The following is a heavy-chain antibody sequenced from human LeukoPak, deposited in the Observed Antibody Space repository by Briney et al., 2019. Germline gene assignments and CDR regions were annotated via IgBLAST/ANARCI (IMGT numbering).Heavy chain of an antibody. J-gene: IGHJ3*02. CDR3: ARGRRGSTSGDAFDI. D-gene: IGHD2-2*01. V-gene: IGHV3-53*01. Sequence: GGSLRLSCAASGFTVSSNYMSWVRQAPGKGLEWVSLIYSGGSTYYANSVKGRFTISRDNSKNTLYLQMNSLRAEDTAVYYCARGRRGSTSGDAFDIWGQGTMVTVSS. CDR1: GFTVSSNY. CDR2: IYSGGST.